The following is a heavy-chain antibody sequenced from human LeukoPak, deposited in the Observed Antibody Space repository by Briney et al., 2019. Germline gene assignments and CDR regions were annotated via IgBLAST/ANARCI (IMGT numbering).Heavy chain of an antibody. CDR2: ISGSGGST. Sequence: GGSLRLSCAASGFTFSSYSFNWVRQAPGKGLEWVSAISGSGGSTYNADSVKGRFTISRDNSKNTLYLQMNSLRAEDTAVYYCAKNPNCSSSSCYISPIDYWGQGTLVTVSS. V-gene: IGHV3-23*01. CDR3: AKNPNCSSSSCYISPIDY. D-gene: IGHD2-2*02. CDR1: GFTFSSYS. J-gene: IGHJ4*02.